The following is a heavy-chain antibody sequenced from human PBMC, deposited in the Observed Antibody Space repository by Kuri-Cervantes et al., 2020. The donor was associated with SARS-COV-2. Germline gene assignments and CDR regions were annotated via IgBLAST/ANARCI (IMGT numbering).Heavy chain of an antibody. CDR3: ARTQSGTLFGVVATFDS. V-gene: IGHV4-61*01. Sequence: GSLRLSCTVSGGSVNSGSYYWGWIRQPPGKGLEWIGDIFYSGRTNYNPSLKSRITMSADTSKDQFSPKFTSVTAADTAVYYCARTQSGTLFGVVATFDSWGQGILVTVSS. D-gene: IGHD3-3*01. J-gene: IGHJ4*02. CDR2: IFYSGRT. CDR1: GGSVNSGSYY.